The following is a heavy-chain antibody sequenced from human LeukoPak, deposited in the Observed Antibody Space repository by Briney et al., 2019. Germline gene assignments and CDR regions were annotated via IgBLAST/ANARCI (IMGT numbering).Heavy chain of an antibody. Sequence: GGSLRLSCAASGFTFSSYWTHWVRQAPGKGLVWVSRINSDGSSTSYADSVKGRFTISRDNAKNTLYLQMNSLRAEDTAVYYCARAQVYYDSSGYYYVYWGQGTLVTVSS. D-gene: IGHD3-22*01. CDR2: INSDGSST. J-gene: IGHJ4*02. CDR3: ARAQVYYDSSGYYYVY. CDR1: GFTFSSYW. V-gene: IGHV3-74*01.